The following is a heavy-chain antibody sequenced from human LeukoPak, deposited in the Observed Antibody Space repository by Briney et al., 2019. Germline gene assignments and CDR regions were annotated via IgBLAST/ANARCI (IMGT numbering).Heavy chain of an antibody. CDR3: ARDQSVRLLQTSSTYFKHVFAI. J-gene: IGHJ3*02. Sequence: ASVKVSCKTSLYTFHNYGISWVRQAPGLGREWMGWLSAYNGNTNYAQKVHGRVTMTTDSSTSTAYMELRSLRFDETAVYYCARDQSVRLLQTSSTYFKHVFAIWGQGSMVTVSS. D-gene: IGHD6-13*01. V-gene: IGHV1-18*01. CDR1: LYTFHNYG. CDR2: LSAYNGNT.